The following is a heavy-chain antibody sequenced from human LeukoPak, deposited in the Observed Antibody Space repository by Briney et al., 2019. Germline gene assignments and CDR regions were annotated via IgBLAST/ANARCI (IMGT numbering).Heavy chain of an antibody. Sequence: PGGTLRLSCAASGYTFSIYWMSCVRQAPGEGLLWRANIKEDGSEKYHVESVKGRFTISGDNAKNSLYLQMNSLRADDTAVYYCARLNADCGGAIHYWGQGTLVTVSS. CDR3: ARLNADCGGAIHY. CDR2: IKEDGSEK. D-gene: IGHD2-21*02. CDR1: GYTFSIYW. V-gene: IGHV3-7*04. J-gene: IGHJ4*02.